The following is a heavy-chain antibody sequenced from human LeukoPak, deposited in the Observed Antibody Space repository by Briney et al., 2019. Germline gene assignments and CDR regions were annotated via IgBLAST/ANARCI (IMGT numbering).Heavy chain of an antibody. J-gene: IGHJ5*02. Sequence: GGSLRLSCAASGFTFSSYWISWVRRAPGKGLEWVANIKQDGSEKYYVDSVKGRFTISRDNAKNSLYLQMNSLRAEDTAVYYCARDRDEQWLVPSWFDPWGQGTLVTVSS. CDR3: ARDRDEQWLVPSWFDP. CDR1: GFTFSSYW. D-gene: IGHD6-19*01. CDR2: IKQDGSEK. V-gene: IGHV3-7*01.